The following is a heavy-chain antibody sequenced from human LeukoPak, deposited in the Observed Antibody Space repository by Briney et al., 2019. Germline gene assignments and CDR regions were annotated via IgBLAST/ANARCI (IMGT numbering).Heavy chain of an antibody. J-gene: IGHJ5*02. CDR3: ARDQAAGGYDNWFDP. Sequence: TSETLSLTCTVSGGSISSYYWSWIRQPPGKGLEWMGYIYYSGSTNYNPSLKSRVTISVDTSKNQFSLKLSSVTAADTAVYYCARDQAAGGYDNWFDPWGQGTLVTVSS. D-gene: IGHD5-12*01. CDR2: IYYSGST. V-gene: IGHV4-59*01. CDR1: GGSISSYY.